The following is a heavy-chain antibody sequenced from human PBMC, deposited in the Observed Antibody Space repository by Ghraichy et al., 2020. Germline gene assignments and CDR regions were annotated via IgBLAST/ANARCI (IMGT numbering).Heavy chain of an antibody. CDR3: ARERGFRGWFDP. V-gene: IGHV4-34*01. J-gene: IGHJ5*02. Sequence: SETLSLTCAVYGGSFSGYYWSWIRQPPGKGLEWIGEINHSGSTNYNPSLKSRVTISVDTSKNQFSLKLSSVTAADTAVYYCARERGFRGWFDPWGQGTLVTVSS. CDR2: INHSGST. CDR1: GGSFSGYY.